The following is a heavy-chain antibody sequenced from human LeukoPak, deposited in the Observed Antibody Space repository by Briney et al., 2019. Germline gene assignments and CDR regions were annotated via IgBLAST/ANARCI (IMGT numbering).Heavy chain of an antibody. J-gene: IGHJ5*01. CDR2: ISWNSGSI. CDR3: AKAGALYSSSWYPSWFDP. Sequence: GGSLRLSCAASGFTFDDYAMHWVRQAPGKGLEWVSGISWNSGSIGYADSVKGRFTISRDNAKNSLYLQMNSLRAEDTALYYCAKAGALYSSSWYPSWFDPWGQGTLVTVSS. CDR1: GFTFDDYA. V-gene: IGHV3-9*01. D-gene: IGHD6-13*01.